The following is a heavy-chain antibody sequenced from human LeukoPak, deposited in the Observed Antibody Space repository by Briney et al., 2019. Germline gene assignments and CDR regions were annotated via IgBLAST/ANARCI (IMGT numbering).Heavy chain of an antibody. D-gene: IGHD3-22*01. CDR1: GGSISGGGYP. Sequence: SETLSLTCAVSGGSISGGGYPWSWIRQPPGKGLEWIGYIYHTGSTYYNPSLKSRVSISVDRSKKQFSLKPSSVTAADTAVYYCARDLHYYDTSGHYYYGMDVWGQGTTVTVSS. V-gene: IGHV4-30-2*01. CDR2: IYHTGST. J-gene: IGHJ6*02. CDR3: ARDLHYYDTSGHYYYGMDV.